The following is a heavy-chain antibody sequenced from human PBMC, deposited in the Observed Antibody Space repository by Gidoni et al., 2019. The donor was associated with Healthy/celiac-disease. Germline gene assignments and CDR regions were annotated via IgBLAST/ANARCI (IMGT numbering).Heavy chain of an antibody. J-gene: IGHJ4*02. CDR2: ISWKSGSI. D-gene: IGHD4-4*01. Sequence: EVQLVESGGGLVQPGTSLRLSCAPSGFTIDDYAMPWVRQAPGQGLEWFSGISWKSGSIGYADSVKGRFTISRDNAKNSLYLQMNSLRAEDTALYYCALTPVHDYSNLPFDYWGQGTLVTVSS. CDR1: GFTIDDYA. V-gene: IGHV3-9*01. CDR3: ALTPVHDYSNLPFDY.